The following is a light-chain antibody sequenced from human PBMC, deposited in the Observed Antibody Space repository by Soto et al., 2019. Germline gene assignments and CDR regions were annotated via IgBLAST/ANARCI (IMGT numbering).Light chain of an antibody. CDR3: QQHVSSVT. Sequence: EIVLTQSPGSLSLSPGERATLSCRASQSVDSSFFAWYQKKPGQAPRPLLYGASKRATGIPDRFSGSGSGKDFTLTISRLEPDDFAVYYCQQHVSSVTFGQGTKVEIK. V-gene: IGKV3-20*01. J-gene: IGKJ1*01. CDR1: QSVDSSF. CDR2: GAS.